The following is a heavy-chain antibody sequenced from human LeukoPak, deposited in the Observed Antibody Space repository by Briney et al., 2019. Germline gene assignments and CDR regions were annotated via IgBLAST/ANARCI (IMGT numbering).Heavy chain of an antibody. J-gene: IGHJ4*02. V-gene: IGHV1-2*06. CDR2: INPNSGGT. CDR1: GYTFTGYY. D-gene: IGHD1-14*01. CDR3: ARVPASNPPISYYFDY. Sequence: GASVKVSCKASGYTFTGYYMHWVRQAPGQGLEWMGRINPNSGGTNYAQKFQGRVTMTRDTSISTAYMELSSLRSEDTAVYYCARVPASNPPISYYFDYWGPGTLVTVSS.